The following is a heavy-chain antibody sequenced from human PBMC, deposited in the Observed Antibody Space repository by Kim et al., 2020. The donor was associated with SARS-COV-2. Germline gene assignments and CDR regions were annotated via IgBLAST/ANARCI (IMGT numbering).Heavy chain of an antibody. D-gene: IGHD5-12*01. CDR3: ARDPPGPDYSFDL. V-gene: IGHV4-59*11. J-gene: IGHJ3*01. CDR2: IDYSGST. Sequence: ETLSLTCIVSGGSISSHYWSWIRQPPGKALEWIGYIDYSGSTNSNPSLKSRVTISVDTSKNQFSLKLSSVTAADTAVYYCARDPPGPDYSFDLWGQGTTVIVSS. CDR1: GGSISSHY.